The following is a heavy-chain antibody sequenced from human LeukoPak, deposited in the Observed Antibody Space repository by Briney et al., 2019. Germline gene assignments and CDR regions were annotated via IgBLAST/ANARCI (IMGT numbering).Heavy chain of an antibody. CDR2: ISSSGSTI. V-gene: IGHV3-48*03. J-gene: IGHJ6*04. D-gene: IGHD3-10*02. CDR1: GFTFSSYE. Sequence: LTGGSLRLSCAASGFTFSSYEMNWVRQAPGEGLEWVSYISSSGSTIYYADSVKGRFTISRDNAKNSLYLQMNSLRAEDTAVYYCAELGITMIGGVWGKGTTVTISS. CDR3: AELGITMIGGV.